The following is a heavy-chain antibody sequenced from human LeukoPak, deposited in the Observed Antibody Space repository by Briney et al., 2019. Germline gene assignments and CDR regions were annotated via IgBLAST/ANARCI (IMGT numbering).Heavy chain of an antibody. Sequence: GGSLRLSCAASGFTFTMFSMNWLRQAPGKGLEWIAFIRGRSDTTYYADSVQGRFTISRDNAEDSVYLQMNSLRVEDTAVYYCAREFGRGLFDYWGQGTLVTVSS. CDR3: AREFGRGLFDY. CDR2: IRGRSDTT. V-gene: IGHV3-48*01. CDR1: GFTFTMFS. J-gene: IGHJ4*02. D-gene: IGHD3-10*01.